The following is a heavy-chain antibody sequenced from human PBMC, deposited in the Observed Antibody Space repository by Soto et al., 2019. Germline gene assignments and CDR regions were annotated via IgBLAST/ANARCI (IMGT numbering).Heavy chain of an antibody. CDR3: ARAEGVGATTERFDP. V-gene: IGHV4-59*01. J-gene: IGHJ5*02. CDR2: IYYSGST. D-gene: IGHD1-26*01. CDR1: GGSISSYY. Sequence: SETLSLTCTVSGGSISSYYWSWVRQPPGKGLEWIGYIYYSGSTNYNPSLKSRVTISVDTSKNQFSLKLSSVTAADTAVYYCARAEGVGATTERFDPWGQGTLVTVFS.